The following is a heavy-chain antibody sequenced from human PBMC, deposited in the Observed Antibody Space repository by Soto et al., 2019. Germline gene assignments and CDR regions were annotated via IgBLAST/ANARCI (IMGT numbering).Heavy chain of an antibody. V-gene: IGHV3-48*01. J-gene: IGHJ3*02. CDR1: GFTFSSYS. CDR3: ARDSERSSGWCFSYTAFDI. D-gene: IGHD6-19*01. CDR2: ISSSSSTI. Sequence: GGSPRLSCAASGFTFSSYSMNWVRQAPGKGLEWVSYISSSSSTIYYAESVKGRFTISRDNAKNSLYLQMNSLRAEDTAVYYCARDSERSSGWCFSYTAFDIWGQGTMVTVSS.